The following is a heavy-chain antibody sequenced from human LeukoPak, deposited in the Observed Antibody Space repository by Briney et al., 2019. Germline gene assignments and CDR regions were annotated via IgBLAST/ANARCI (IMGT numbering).Heavy chain of an antibody. Sequence: SETLSLTCSVSGASINDYYWTWIRQPPGNGLEWVGYVYHTGTSGYHPSLKSRVAMSLDTSKNQVSLKLRSVTAADTAVYFCTRVVNGGHFDYWGQGTLVTVSS. CDR3: TRVVNGGHFDY. CDR1: GASINDYY. V-gene: IGHV4-59*12. D-gene: IGHD2-8*01. CDR2: VYHTGTS. J-gene: IGHJ4*02.